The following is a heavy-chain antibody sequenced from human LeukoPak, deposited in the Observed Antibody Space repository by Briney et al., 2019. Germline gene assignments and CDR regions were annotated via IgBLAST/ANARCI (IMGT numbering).Heavy chain of an antibody. V-gene: IGHV1-69*04. CDR2: IIPILGIA. Sequence: ASVKVSCKASGGTFSSYAISWVRQAPGQGLEWMGRIIPILGIANYAQKFQGRVTITADKSTSTAYMELSSLRSEDTAVYYCATYRRVTSSSWYLEVDWFDYWGQGTLVTVSS. J-gene: IGHJ4*02. D-gene: IGHD6-13*01. CDR3: ATYRRVTSSSWYLEVDWFDY. CDR1: GGTFSSYA.